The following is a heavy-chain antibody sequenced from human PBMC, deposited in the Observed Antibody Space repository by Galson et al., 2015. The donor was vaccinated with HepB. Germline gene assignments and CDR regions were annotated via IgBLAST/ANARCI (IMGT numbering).Heavy chain of an antibody. CDR2: IKLKTAGS. V-gene: IGHV1-2*06. D-gene: IGHD3-10*01. Sequence: SVKVSCKASTSSFSGYNIHWVRQAPGQGLEWMGRIKLKTAGSIYKKKFQDRVTFTTDTSMKTVYMEVTRLRSDDTAIYYCARSASDDFGSGDFHNFPFDLWGQGTRVAVSS. J-gene: IGHJ4*02. CDR1: TSSFSGYN. CDR3: ARSASDDFGSGDFHNFPFDL.